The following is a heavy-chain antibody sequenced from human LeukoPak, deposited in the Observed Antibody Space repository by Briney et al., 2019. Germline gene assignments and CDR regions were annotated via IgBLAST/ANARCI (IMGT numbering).Heavy chain of an antibody. CDR1: GGSFSGYY. Sequence: SETLSLTCAVYGGSFSGYYWSWIRQPPGKGLEWIGEINHSGSTNYNPSLNSRVTISVDTSKNQLSLRLSSVTAADTAVYYCARHEPPGARRHLDYWGQGTLVTVSS. V-gene: IGHV4-34*01. D-gene: IGHD1-14*01. J-gene: IGHJ4*02. CDR3: ARHEPPGARRHLDY. CDR2: INHSGST.